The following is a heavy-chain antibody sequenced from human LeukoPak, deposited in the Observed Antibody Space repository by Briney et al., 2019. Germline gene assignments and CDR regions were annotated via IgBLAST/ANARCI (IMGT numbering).Heavy chain of an antibody. V-gene: IGHV1-18*04. Sequence: ASVKVSCKASGYTFTGYYMHWVRQAPGQGLEWMGWISAYNGNTNYAQKLQGRVTMTTDTSTSTAYMELRSLRSDDTAVYYCARVAVAGTRYFDYWGQGTLVTVSS. CDR3: ARVAVAGTRYFDY. CDR1: GYTFTGYY. J-gene: IGHJ4*02. CDR2: ISAYNGNT. D-gene: IGHD6-19*01.